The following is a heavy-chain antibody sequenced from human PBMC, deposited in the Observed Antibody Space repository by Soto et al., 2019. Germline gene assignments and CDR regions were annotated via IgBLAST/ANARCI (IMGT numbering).Heavy chain of an antibody. V-gene: IGHV4-59*01. J-gene: IGHJ4*02. Sequence: SETLSLTCTVSGGSISSYYWSWIRQPPGKGLEWIGYIYYSGSTNYNPSLKSRVTISVDTSKNQFSLKLSSVTAADTAVYYCARGVRDFWSGDYFDYWGQGTLVTVSS. CDR1: GGSISSYY. CDR3: ARGVRDFWSGDYFDY. D-gene: IGHD3-3*01. CDR2: IYYSGST.